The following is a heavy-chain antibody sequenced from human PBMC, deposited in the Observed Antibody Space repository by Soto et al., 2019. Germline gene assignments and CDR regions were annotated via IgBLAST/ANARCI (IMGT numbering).Heavy chain of an antibody. D-gene: IGHD6-19*01. J-gene: IGHJ4*02. CDR1: GFTFSRYG. CDR3: ARDREQWLVGYYFDY. V-gene: IGHV3-33*01. Sequence: PGGSLRLSCAASGFTFSRYGMHWVRQAPGRGLEWVAVIWYDGSNIYYADSVKGRFTISRDNSKDTLDLQMNSLRAEDTAVYYCARDREQWLVGYYFDYWGQGTLVTVLL. CDR2: IWYDGSNI.